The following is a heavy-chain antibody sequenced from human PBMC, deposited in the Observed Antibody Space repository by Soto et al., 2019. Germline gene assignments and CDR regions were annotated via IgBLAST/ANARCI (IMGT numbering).Heavy chain of an antibody. CDR2: IIPIFGTA. Sequence: ASVKVSCKASGGTFSSYAISWVRQAPGQGLEWMGGIIPIFGTANYAQKFQGRVTITADESTRTAYMELSSLRSEDTAVYYCARDSCSGGSCNGDYYYVLDVWG. CDR3: ARDSCSGGSCNGDYYYVLDV. D-gene: IGHD2-15*01. J-gene: IGHJ6*02. V-gene: IGHV1-69*13. CDR1: GGTFSSYA.